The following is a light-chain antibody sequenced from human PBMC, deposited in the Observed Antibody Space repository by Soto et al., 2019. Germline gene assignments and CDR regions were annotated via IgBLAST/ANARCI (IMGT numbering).Light chain of an antibody. V-gene: IGKV1-5*03. CDR3: QQYNSYPIT. Sequence: DIQMTQSPSTLSASVGDRLTITCRASQSISVWLAWYQQKPGKAPKLLIFKASSLESGVPSRFSGSGSGTEFTLTIINLQPDDFATYYCQQYNSYPITFGPGTKVDI. J-gene: IGKJ3*01. CDR1: QSISVW. CDR2: KAS.